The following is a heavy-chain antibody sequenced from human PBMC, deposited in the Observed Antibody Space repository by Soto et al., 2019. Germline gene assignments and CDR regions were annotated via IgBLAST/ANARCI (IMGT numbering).Heavy chain of an antibody. J-gene: IGHJ3*02. V-gene: IGHV3-23*01. CDR2: ISGSGGST. CDR1: GFTFSSYA. Sequence: GGSLRLSCAASGFTFSSYAMSWVRQAPGKGLEWVSAISGSGGSTYYADSVKGRFTISRDNSKNTLYLQMNSLRAEDTAVYYCAKDRVYYDSSGYYPDAFDIWGQGTIVTVSS. D-gene: IGHD3-22*01. CDR3: AKDRVYYDSSGYYPDAFDI.